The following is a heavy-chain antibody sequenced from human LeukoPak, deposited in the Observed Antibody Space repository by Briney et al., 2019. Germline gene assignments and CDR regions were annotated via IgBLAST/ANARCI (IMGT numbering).Heavy chain of an antibody. CDR3: ARGDSSSSPGWFDP. V-gene: IGHV4-34*01. CDR1: GGSFSGYY. D-gene: IGHD6-6*01. Sequence: SETLSPTCAVYGGSFSGYYWSWIRQPPGKGLEWIGEINHSGSTNYNPSLKSRVTISVDTSKNQFSLKLSSVTAADTAVYYCARGDSSSSPGWFDPWGQGTLVTVSS. J-gene: IGHJ5*02. CDR2: INHSGST.